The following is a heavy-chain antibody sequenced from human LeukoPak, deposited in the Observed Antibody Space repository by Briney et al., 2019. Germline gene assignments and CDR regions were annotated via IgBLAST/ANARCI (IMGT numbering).Heavy chain of an antibody. D-gene: IGHD2-21*01. J-gene: IGHJ4*02. CDR2: IYYSGST. V-gene: IGHV4-39*07. Sequence: SETLSLTCTVPGGSISSSSYYWGWIRQPPGKGLEWIGSIYYSGSTYHNPSLKSRVTISVDTSKNQFSLKLSSVTAADTAVYYCAREDVGVNAVFDYWGQGTLVTVSS. CDR1: GGSISSSSYY. CDR3: AREDVGVNAVFDY.